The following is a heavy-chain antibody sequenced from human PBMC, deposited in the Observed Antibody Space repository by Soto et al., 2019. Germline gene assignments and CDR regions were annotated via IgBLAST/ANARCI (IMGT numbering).Heavy chain of an antibody. CDR3: ARSGSTIFGVVISGSDYYYGMDV. V-gene: IGHV1-2*02. CDR1: GYTFTGYY. CDR2: INPNSGGT. D-gene: IGHD3-3*01. J-gene: IGHJ6*02. Sequence: AASVKVSCKASGYTFTGYYMHWVRQAPGQGLEWMGWINPNSGGTNYAQKFQGRVTMTRDTSISTAYMELSRLRSDDTAVYYCARSGSTIFGVVISGSDYYYGMDVWGQGTTVTVSS.